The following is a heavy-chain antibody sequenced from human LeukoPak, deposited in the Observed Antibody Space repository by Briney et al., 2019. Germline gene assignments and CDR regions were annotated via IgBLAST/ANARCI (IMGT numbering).Heavy chain of an antibody. CDR3: ATGPGGGGGYCFDY. V-gene: IGHV1-69-2*01. Sequence: ASVKVSCKVSGYTFTDYYMHWVPQAPGKGLEGMGLVNPEDGETIYAEKFQGRVTINGERYKKTVYMELSSLRSEDTAVYYCATGPGGGGGYCFDYWGQGTLVTVSS. CDR2: VNPEDGET. CDR1: GYTFTDYY. D-gene: IGHD2-15*01. J-gene: IGHJ4*02.